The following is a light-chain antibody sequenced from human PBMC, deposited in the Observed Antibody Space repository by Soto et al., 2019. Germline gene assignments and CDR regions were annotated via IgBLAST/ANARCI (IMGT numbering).Light chain of an antibody. CDR2: DTS. CDR3: QQYNDWPIT. V-gene: IGKV3-15*01. Sequence: EIVMTQSPATLSVSPGESATLSCRASQSVSSNLAWYHQKPGQAPRLLIYDTSTRATGIPARFSGSGSGTEFTLTISSLQSEDFAVYYCQQYNDWPITFGQGTRLEIK. CDR1: QSVSSN. J-gene: IGKJ5*01.